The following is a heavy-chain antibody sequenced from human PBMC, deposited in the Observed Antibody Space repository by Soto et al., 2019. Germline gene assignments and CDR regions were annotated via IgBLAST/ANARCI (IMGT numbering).Heavy chain of an antibody. D-gene: IGHD3-10*01. CDR1: GYTSTNYG. CDR2: IIPVLGIA. J-gene: IGHJ6*03. V-gene: IGHV1-69*04. Sequence: SVKVSCKASGYTSTNYGMHWVRQAPGQRLEWMGRIIPVLGIANYAQKFQGRITITTDKSTSTAYMELSSLRSEDTAVYYCARAVLLWFGELPKTYYMDVWGKGTTVTVSS. CDR3: ARAVLLWFGELPKTYYMDV.